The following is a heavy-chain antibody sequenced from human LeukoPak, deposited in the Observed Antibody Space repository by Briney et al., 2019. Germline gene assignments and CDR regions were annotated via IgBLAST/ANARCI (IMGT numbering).Heavy chain of an antibody. D-gene: IGHD4-17*01. J-gene: IGHJ5*02. CDR2: IYHSGST. V-gene: IGHV4-38-2*02. CDR3: ARRVTTVTWFDP. Sequence: PSETLSLTCTVSGYSISSGYYWGWIRQPPGKGLAWIGSIYHSGSTYYNPSLKSRVTISVDTSKNQFSLKLSSVTAADTAVYYCARRVTTVTWFDPWGQGTLVTVSS. CDR1: GYSISSGYY.